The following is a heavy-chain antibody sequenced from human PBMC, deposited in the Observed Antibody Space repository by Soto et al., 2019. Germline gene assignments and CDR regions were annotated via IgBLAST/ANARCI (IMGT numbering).Heavy chain of an antibody. Sequence: GGSLRLSCAAPGFTFSSYGMSWVRQAPGKGLEWVATIKESGGSKYYVDSVKGRFTISRDNSKNTLYLQMNSLRAGDTAVYYCATDYDFWSGYPSADYWGQGTLVTVSS. CDR3: ATDYDFWSGYPSADY. D-gene: IGHD3-3*01. J-gene: IGHJ4*02. V-gene: IGHV3-23*01. CDR1: GFTFSSYG. CDR2: IKESGGSK.